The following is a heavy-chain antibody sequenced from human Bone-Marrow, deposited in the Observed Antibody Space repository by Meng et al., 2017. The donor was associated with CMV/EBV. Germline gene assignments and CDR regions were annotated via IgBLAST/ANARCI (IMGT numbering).Heavy chain of an antibody. CDR3: ARVAIFGYYYYGMDV. Sequence: ASVKVSCKASGHTFTSYDINWVRQATGQGLEWMGWMNPNSGNTGYAQKFQGRVTMTRNTSISTAYMELSSLRSEDTAVYYCARVAIFGYYYYGMDVWGQGTTVTVSS. D-gene: IGHD3-3*01. V-gene: IGHV1-8*01. CDR1: GHTFTSYD. J-gene: IGHJ6*02. CDR2: MNPNSGNT.